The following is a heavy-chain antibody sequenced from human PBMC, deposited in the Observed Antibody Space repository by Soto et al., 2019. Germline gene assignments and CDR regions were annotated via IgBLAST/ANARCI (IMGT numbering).Heavy chain of an antibody. V-gene: IGHV1-69*01. CDR2: IIPIFGTA. D-gene: IGHD6-13*01. Sequence: QVQLVQSGAEVKKPGSSVKVSCKASGGTFSSYAISWVRQAPGQGLEWMGGIIPIFGTANYAPKFQGRVTITADESTNTAYMELSRLRSEATAVYYCARDLEAAAGNWFDPWGQGTLVSLS. CDR3: ARDLEAAAGNWFDP. J-gene: IGHJ5*02. CDR1: GGTFSSYA.